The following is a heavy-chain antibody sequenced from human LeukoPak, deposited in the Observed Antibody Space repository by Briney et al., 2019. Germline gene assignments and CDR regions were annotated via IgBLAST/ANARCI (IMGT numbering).Heavy chain of an antibody. Sequence: PGGSLRLSCAASGFTFSSYSMNWVRQAPGKGLEWVSSISSSSRSYIYYADSVKGRFTISRDNAKNTLYLQMNSLRAEDTAVYYCAGELGAGYWGQGTLVTVSS. CDR1: GFTFSSYS. CDR2: ISSSSRSYI. D-gene: IGHD4/OR15-4a*01. J-gene: IGHJ4*02. CDR3: AGELGAGY. V-gene: IGHV3-21*01.